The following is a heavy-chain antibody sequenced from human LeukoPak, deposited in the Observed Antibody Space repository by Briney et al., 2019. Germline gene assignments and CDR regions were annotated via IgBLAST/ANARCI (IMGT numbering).Heavy chain of an antibody. J-gene: IGHJ5*02. V-gene: IGHV3-21*01. CDR1: GFTFSSYS. Sequence: GGSLRLSCAASGFTFSSYSMNWVRQAPGKGLEWVSSISSRSSYIDYADSLKGRFTISRDNAKNSLYLQMNSLRPEDTSVYYCAKGIRGGSYLDLWGQGTLVSVSS. CDR2: ISSRSSYI. D-gene: IGHD3-16*02. CDR3: AKGIRGGSYLDL.